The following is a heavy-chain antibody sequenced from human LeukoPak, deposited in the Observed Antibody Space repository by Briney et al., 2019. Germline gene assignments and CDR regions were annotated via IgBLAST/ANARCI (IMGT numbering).Heavy chain of an antibody. CDR1: GFTFSSYW. CDR2: IKQDGSEK. J-gene: IGHJ3*02. Sequence: GGSLRLSCAASGFTFSSYWMSWVRQAPGKGLEWVANIKQDGSEKYYVDSVKGRFTISRDNAKNSLYLQMNSLRAEDMALYYCAKARRAAAPDAFDIWGQGTMVTVSS. D-gene: IGHD6-13*01. CDR3: AKARRAAAPDAFDI. V-gene: IGHV3-7*03.